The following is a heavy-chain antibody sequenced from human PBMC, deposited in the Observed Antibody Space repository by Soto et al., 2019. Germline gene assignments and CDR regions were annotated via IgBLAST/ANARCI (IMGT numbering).Heavy chain of an antibody. CDR2: IIPILGIA. Sequence: ASVKVSCKASGGTFSSYTISWVRQAPGQGLEWMGRIIPILGIANYAQKFQGRVTITADKSTGTAYMELSSLGSEDTAVYYCATVGGVVIGVAYMDVWGKGTTVTVSS. CDR3: ATVGGVVIGVAYMDV. V-gene: IGHV1-69*02. J-gene: IGHJ6*03. D-gene: IGHD3-3*01. CDR1: GGTFSSYT.